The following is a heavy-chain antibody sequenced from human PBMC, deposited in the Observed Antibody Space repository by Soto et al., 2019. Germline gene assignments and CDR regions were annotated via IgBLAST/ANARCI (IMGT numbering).Heavy chain of an antibody. J-gene: IGHJ5*02. D-gene: IGHD6-6*01. CDR3: AKDLTRQLAYWLDP. Sequence: ASVKVSCKASGFSFTGYCIHWLRQAPGQGLEWMGWINAHSGGTEYAQKFQGRVTLTRDTSIATAYLTLTSLTSDDTALYYCAKDLTRQLAYWLDPWGQGTQVTVSS. V-gene: IGHV1-2*02. CDR1: GFSFTGYC. CDR2: INAHSGGT.